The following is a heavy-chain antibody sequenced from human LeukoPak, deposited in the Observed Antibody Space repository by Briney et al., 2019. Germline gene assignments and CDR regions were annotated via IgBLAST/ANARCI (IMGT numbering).Heavy chain of an antibody. J-gene: IGHJ4*02. CDR3: AHIIAATGTLDY. D-gene: IGHD6-13*01. V-gene: IGHV2-5*02. CDR1: GFSLSTSGVG. Sequence: SGPTLVKPTQTLTLTCTFSGFSLSTSGVGVGWIRQPPGKALEWLALIYWDDDKRYSSSLKSRFTITKDTSKNQVVLTMTNMDPVDTATYYCAHIIAATGTLDYWGQGTLVTVSS. CDR2: IYWDDDK.